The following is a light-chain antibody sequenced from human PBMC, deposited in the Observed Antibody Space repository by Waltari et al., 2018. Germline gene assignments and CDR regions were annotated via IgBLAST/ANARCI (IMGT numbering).Light chain of an antibody. Sequence: DIQMTQSPSSLSASVGARVTITCQATQDISNYLNWYQQKPGKGPKLLIYDASNLETGVPSRFSGSGSGTDFTFTISSLQPEDIATYYCQQYDNPIFTFGPGTKVDIK. V-gene: IGKV1-33*01. J-gene: IGKJ3*01. CDR2: DAS. CDR3: QQYDNPIFT. CDR1: QDISNY.